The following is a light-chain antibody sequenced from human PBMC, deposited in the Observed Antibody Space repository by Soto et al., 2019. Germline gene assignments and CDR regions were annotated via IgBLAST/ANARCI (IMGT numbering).Light chain of an antibody. CDR1: QSINIW. J-gene: IGKJ2*01. CDR3: QQYNTFSSPT. V-gene: IGKV1-5*01. Sequence: DIQMTQSPSTLSASVGDRVTITCRASQSINIWLAWYQQKPGKAPNVLIYDASTLQSGVPSRCSGSGSGTQFTLTISSLQTDDFATYYCQQYNTFSSPTFGQGTKLEIK. CDR2: DAS.